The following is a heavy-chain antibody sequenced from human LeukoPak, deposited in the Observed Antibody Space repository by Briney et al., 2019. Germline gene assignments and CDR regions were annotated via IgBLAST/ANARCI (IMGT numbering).Heavy chain of an antibody. CDR1: GGSISSGSYY. Sequence: PSQTLSLTCTVSGGSISSGSYYWSWIRQPAGKGLGWIGRIYTRGSTNYNPSLKSRVTISVDTSKNQFSLKLSSVTAADTAVYYCARGRIVGASDAFDIWGQGTMVTVSS. V-gene: IGHV4-61*02. D-gene: IGHD1-26*01. CDR3: ARGRIVGASDAFDI. J-gene: IGHJ3*02. CDR2: IYTRGST.